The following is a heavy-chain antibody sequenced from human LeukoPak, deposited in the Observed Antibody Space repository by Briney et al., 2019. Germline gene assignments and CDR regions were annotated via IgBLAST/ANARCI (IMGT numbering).Heavy chain of an antibody. CDR2: ITRSSYI. CDR3: AKRRRDGYNSPIDY. D-gene: IGHD5-24*01. V-gene: IGHV3-21*04. J-gene: IGHJ4*02. Sequence: GGSLRLSCAASGFTFSTYSMNWVRQAPGKGLEWVSSITRSSYIYYEDSVKGRFTISRDNAKNSPYLQMNSLRAEDTALYYCAKRRRDGYNSPIDYWGQGTLVTVSS. CDR1: GFTFSTYS.